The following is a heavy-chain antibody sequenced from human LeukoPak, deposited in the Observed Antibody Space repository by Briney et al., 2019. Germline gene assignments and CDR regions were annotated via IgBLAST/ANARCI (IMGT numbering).Heavy chain of an antibody. Sequence: GGSLRLSCAASGFTFSSHGMNWVRQAPGKGLEWVSYISSSGSTIYYADSVKGRFTISRDNAKNSLYLQMNSLRAEDTAVYYCARGATYYDILTGYFDYWGQGTLVTVSS. CDR1: GFTFSSHG. J-gene: IGHJ4*02. D-gene: IGHD3-9*01. V-gene: IGHV3-48*04. CDR2: ISSSGSTI. CDR3: ARGATYYDILTGYFDY.